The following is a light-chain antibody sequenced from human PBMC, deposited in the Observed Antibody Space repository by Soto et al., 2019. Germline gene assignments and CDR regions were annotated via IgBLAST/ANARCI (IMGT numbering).Light chain of an antibody. Sequence: EIVLTQSPATLSLSPGERATLSCRASQSASTYLAWYQQKPGQAPRLLIYDVSTRATGIPARFSGSGSGTDFTLTIGSLEPEDFAVYYCQQRGNWPWTFGQGTKVEIK. CDR2: DVS. J-gene: IGKJ1*01. V-gene: IGKV3-11*01. CDR3: QQRGNWPWT. CDR1: QSASTY.